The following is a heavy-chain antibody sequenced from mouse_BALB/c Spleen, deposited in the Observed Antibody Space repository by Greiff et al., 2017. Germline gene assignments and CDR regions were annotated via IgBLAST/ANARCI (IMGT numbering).Heavy chain of an antibody. V-gene: IGHV5-6*01. CDR1: GFTFSSYG. Sequence: EVKLMESGGDLVKPGGSLKLSCAASGFTFSSYGMSWVRQTPDKRLEWVATISSGGSYTYYPDSVKGRFTISRDNAKNTLYLQMSSLKSEDTAMYYCARQGGYDDWYFDVWGEGTTVTVSS. J-gene: IGHJ1*01. CDR3: ARQGGYDDWYFDV. D-gene: IGHD2-14*01. CDR2: ISSGGSYT.